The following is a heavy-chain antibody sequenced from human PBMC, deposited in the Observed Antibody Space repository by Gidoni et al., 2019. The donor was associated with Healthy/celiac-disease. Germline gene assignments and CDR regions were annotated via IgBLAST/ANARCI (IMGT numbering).Heavy chain of an antibody. CDR2: IKSKTDGGTT. CDR3: TTDFLGGRKGRIDP. D-gene: IGHD1-26*01. CDR1: GFTFSNAW. Sequence: EVQLVESGGGLVKPGGSLRLSCAASGFTFSNAWMSWVRQAPGKGLEWVGRIKSKTDGGTTDYAAPVKGRFTISRDDSKNTLYLQMNSLKTEDTAVYYCTTDFLGGRKGRIDPWGQGTLVTVSS. V-gene: IGHV3-15*01. J-gene: IGHJ5*02.